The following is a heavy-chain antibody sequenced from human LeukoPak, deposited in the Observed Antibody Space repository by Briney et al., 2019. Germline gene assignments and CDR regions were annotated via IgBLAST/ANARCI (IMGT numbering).Heavy chain of an antibody. CDR1: YX. V-gene: IGHV3-23*01. CDR3: AKAKTGPFDY. J-gene: IGHJ4*02. CDR2: ISGSGGST. Sequence: YXXSXVRQAPGKGVEWVSAISGSGGSTYYADSVKGRFTISRDNSKNTLYLQMNSLRAEDTAVYYCAKAKTGPFDYWGQGTLVTVSS.